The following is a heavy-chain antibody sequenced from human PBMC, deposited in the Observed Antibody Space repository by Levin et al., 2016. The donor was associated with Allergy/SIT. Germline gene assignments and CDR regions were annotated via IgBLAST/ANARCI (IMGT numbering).Heavy chain of an antibody. CDR1: GFTFSSYS. Sequence: ETLSLTCAASGFTFSSYSMNWVRQAPGKGLEWVSSISSSSSYIYYADSVKGRFTISRDNAKNSLYLQMNSLRAEDTAVYYCARAGVVPAATAYYYYGMDVWGQGTTVTVSS. D-gene: IGHD2-2*01. J-gene: IGHJ6*02. CDR2: ISSSSSYI. V-gene: IGHV3-21*01. CDR3: ARAGVVPAATAYYYYGMDV.